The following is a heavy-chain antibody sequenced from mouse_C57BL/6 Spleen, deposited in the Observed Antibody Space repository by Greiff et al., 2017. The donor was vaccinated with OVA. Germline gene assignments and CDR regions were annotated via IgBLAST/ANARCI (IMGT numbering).Heavy chain of an antibody. J-gene: IGHJ3*01. Sequence: EVKLVESGGGLVKPGGSLKLSCAASGFTFSDYGMHWVRQAPEKGLEWVAYISSGSSSIYYADTVKGRFTISRDNAKNTLCLQMTKLRSEDTAMYYCERDYGYGLFAYWGQGTLVTVSA. D-gene: IGHD2-2*01. CDR3: ERDYGYGLFAY. V-gene: IGHV5-17*01. CDR1: GFTFSDYG. CDR2: ISSGSSSI.